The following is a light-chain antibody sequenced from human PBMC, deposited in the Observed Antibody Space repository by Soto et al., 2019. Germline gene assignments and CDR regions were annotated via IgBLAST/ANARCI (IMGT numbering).Light chain of an antibody. CDR1: QGISSW. CDR3: QQPNSFPLT. CDR2: TGS. V-gene: IGKV1-12*01. Sequence: DIQMTQSPSSVSASVGDRVSITCRASQGISSWLAWYQQKPGRAPKLLIYTGSGLQSGVPSRFSGTGSGTDFTLTISSLQLEDVATYYCQQPNSFPLTFGGGTKVEIK. J-gene: IGKJ4*01.